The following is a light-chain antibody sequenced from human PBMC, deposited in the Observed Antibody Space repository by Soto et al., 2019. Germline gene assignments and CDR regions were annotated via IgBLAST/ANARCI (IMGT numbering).Light chain of an antibody. Sequence: EIVVTQSPGTLSLSPGERATPSCRASQSVGNNYLAWYQHKFGQAPRLLIYGASSRATGIPDRFSGSGSGTEFTLTISSLQPDDFATYYCQQYNSYWTFGQGTKVDIK. J-gene: IGKJ1*01. V-gene: IGKV3-20*01. CDR3: QQYNSYWT. CDR2: GAS. CDR1: QSVGNNY.